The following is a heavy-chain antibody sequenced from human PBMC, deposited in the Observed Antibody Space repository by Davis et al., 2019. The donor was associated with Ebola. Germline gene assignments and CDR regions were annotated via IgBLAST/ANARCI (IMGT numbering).Heavy chain of an antibody. D-gene: IGHD2-2*01. V-gene: IGHV1-46*01. CDR1: GYTFTSYY. CDR2: INPSGGST. CDR3: AREGCSSTSCIYYYGMDV. Sequence: ASVRVSCKASGYTFTSYYMHWVRQAPGQGLEWMGIINPSGGSTNYAQKFQERVTITRDTSISTAYMELRRLRSDDTAVYYCAREGCSSTSCIYYYGMDVWGQGTTVTVSS. J-gene: IGHJ6*02.